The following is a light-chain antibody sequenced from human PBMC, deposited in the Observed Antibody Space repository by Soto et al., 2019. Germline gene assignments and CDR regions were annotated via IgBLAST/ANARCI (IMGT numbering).Light chain of an antibody. J-gene: IGKJ4*01. CDR1: QSISSN. Sequence: TVMTQSPATLPVSPGESATLSCRASQSISSNLAWYQQKPGQAPRLLISSTSTRATGIPARFSGSGSGTEFTLTIGSLQSEDFAVYYCQQYYKCPLTFGGGTKV. V-gene: IGKV3-15*01. CDR3: QQYYKCPLT. CDR2: STS.